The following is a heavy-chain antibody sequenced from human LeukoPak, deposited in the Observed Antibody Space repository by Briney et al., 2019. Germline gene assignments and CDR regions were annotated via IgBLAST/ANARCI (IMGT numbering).Heavy chain of an antibody. CDR2: IDYSGSS. CDR3: AREYTLYRSGWFFDY. CDR1: GDSSYNSIYY. Sequence: SETLSLTCTVSGDSSYNSIYYWGWIRQPPGKGLEWIGSIDYSGSSYYNPSLKSRATISIDTSKDQFSLKLSSVTAADTAVYYCAREYTLYRSGWFFDYWGQGTVVTVSS. J-gene: IGHJ4*02. D-gene: IGHD6-19*01. V-gene: IGHV4-39*07.